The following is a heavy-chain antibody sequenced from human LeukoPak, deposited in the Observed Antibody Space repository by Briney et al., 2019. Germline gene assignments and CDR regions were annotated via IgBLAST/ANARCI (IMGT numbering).Heavy chain of an antibody. D-gene: IGHD3-22*01. CDR1: GFTFSSSW. J-gene: IGHJ4*02. CDR3: GRGDENTYYDRSGSDY. Sequence: GGSLRLSCAVSGFTFSSSWMHWVRQAPGRGLVWVSRISSDGSDIFYADSVKGRFTISRDNSKNMLYLQMNSLRAEDTAVYYWGRGDENTYYDRSGSDYGAQEPLVTVSS. V-gene: IGHV3-74*01. CDR2: ISSDGSDI.